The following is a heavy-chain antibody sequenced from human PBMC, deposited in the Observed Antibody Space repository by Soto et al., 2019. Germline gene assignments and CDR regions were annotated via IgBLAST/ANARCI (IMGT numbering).Heavy chain of an antibody. CDR2: IYTSGST. D-gene: IGHD5-18*01. J-gene: IGHJ5*01. V-gene: IGHV4-4*07. Sequence: KTSETLSLTCTVSGGSISSYYWSWIRQPAGKGLEWIGRIYTSGSTNYNPSLKSRVTMSVDTSKNQFSLKLSSVTAADTAVYYCERRIRGNSYGFSRGSGRTDHTLTLSWGQEPWSPSPQ. CDR1: GGSISSYY. CDR3: ERRIRGNSYGFSRGSGRTDHTLTLS.